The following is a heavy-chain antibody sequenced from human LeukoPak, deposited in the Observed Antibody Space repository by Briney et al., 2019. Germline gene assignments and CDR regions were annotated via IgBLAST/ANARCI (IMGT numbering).Heavy chain of an antibody. J-gene: IGHJ4*02. CDR3: ATFTPLRYFDWLLEGDY. D-gene: IGHD3-9*01. Sequence: ASVKVSRKVSGYTLTELSMHWVRQAPGKGLEWMGGFDPEDGETIYAQKFQGRVTMTEDTSTDTAYMELSSLRSEDTAVYYCATFTPLRYFDWLLEGDYWGQGTLVTVSS. V-gene: IGHV1-24*01. CDR1: GYTLTELS. CDR2: FDPEDGET.